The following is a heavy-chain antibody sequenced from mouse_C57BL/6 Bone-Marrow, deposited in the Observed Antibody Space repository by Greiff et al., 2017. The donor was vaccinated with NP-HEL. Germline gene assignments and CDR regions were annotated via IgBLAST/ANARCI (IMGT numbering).Heavy chain of an antibody. J-gene: IGHJ4*01. CDR2: IYPRSGNT. Sequence: VQLVESGAELARPGASVKLSCKASGYTFTSYGISWVKQRTGQGLEWIGEIYPRSGNTYYNEKFKGKATLTADKSSSTAYMELRSLTSGNSEVYFSAPITTVVAYYYAMDYWGQGTSVTVSS. CDR1: GYTFTSYG. D-gene: IGHD1-1*01. V-gene: IGHV1-81*01. CDR3: APITTVVAYYYAMDY.